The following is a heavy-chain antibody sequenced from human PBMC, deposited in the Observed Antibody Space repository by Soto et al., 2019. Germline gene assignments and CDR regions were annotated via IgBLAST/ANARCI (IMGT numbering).Heavy chain of an antibody. CDR1: GGSFSGYY. D-gene: IGHD2-8*02. V-gene: IGHV4-34*01. CDR2: INHSGST. J-gene: IGHJ4*02. Sequence: TSETLSLTCAVYGGSFSGYYWTWIRQPPGTGLEWIGEINHSGSTNYNPSLKSRVTISVDTSKNQFSLKLTSVTAADTAVYYCAKDKITGLFDYWGQGTLVTVSS. CDR3: AKDKITGLFDY.